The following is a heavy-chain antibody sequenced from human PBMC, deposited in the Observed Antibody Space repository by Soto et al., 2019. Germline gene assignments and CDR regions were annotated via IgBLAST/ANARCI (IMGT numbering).Heavy chain of an antibody. J-gene: IGHJ6*02. CDR1: GFTFSSYG. V-gene: IGHV3-33*01. CDR3: AREAHSSSSPYYYYGMDV. Sequence: GGSLRLSCAASGFTFSSYGMHWVRQAPGKWLEWVAVIWYDGSNKYYADSVKGRFTISRDNSKNTLSLQMNSLRAEDTAVYYCAREAHSSSSPYYYYGMDVWGQGTTVTVSS. D-gene: IGHD6-6*01. CDR2: IWYDGSNK.